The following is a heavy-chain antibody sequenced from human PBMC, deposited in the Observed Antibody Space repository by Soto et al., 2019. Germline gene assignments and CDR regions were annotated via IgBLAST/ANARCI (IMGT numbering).Heavy chain of an antibody. CDR1: GCTFTSYY. CDR2: INPSGGST. D-gene: IGHD2-15*01. J-gene: IGHJ6*02. V-gene: IGHV1-46*01. Sequence: GAAVKVSGKACGCTFTSYYMHWVRQAPGQGLEWMGIINPSGGSTSYAQKFQGRVTMTRDTSTSTVYMELSSLRSEDTAVYYCASATPPYYYGMDVWGQGTTVTVSS. CDR3: ASATPPYYYGMDV.